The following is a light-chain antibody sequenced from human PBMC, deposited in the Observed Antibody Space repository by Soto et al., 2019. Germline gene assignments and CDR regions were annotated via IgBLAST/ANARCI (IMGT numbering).Light chain of an antibody. J-gene: IGKJ5*01. Sequence: EIVLTQSPGTLSLSPGERATLSCRASQSVADSYLAWYQQKPGQAPRLLIYDASNRATGIPARFSGSGSGTEFTLTISSLQSEDFAVYYCQQYNNWPPTFGQGTRLEIK. CDR1: QSVADSY. CDR3: QQYNNWPPT. CDR2: DAS. V-gene: IGKV3D-15*01.